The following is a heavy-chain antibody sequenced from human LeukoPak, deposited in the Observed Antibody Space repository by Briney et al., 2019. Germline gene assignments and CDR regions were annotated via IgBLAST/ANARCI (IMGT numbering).Heavy chain of an antibody. J-gene: IGHJ2*01. D-gene: IGHD6-6*01. Sequence: AGGSLRLSCAASGFSFSISDFHWVRQAAGKGLEWVSAIGTGGDTYYGDSVKDRFTVSRQNAKNSLYLQMNNLSPGDSAVYYCAREVADSRSWDRSFDLWGRGTLVTVSS. CDR1: GFSFSISD. CDR2: IGTGGDT. CDR3: AREVADSRSWDRSFDL. V-gene: IGHV3-13*01.